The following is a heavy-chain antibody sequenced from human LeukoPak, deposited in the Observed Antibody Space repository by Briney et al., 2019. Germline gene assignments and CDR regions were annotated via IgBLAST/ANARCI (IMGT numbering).Heavy chain of an antibody. Sequence: GRSLRLSCAASGFTFSSYVMHWVRQAPGKGLEWVAIISYDGSNEYYADSVKGRFTISRDNSKNTLYLQMNSLRAADTAVYYCARLIMLRGVLPDYYHYYMDVWGRGTTVTISS. V-gene: IGHV3-30*04. D-gene: IGHD3-10*01. CDR1: GFTFSSYV. CDR3: ARLIMLRGVLPDYYHYYMDV. CDR2: ISYDGSNE. J-gene: IGHJ6*03.